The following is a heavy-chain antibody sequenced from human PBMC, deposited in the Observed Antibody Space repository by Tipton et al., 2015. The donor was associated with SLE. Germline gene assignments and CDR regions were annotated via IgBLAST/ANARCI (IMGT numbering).Heavy chain of an antibody. Sequence: QVQLVQSGAEVKKPGSSVKVSCKASGGTFSRFTVNWVRQAPGQGLEWMGGIIPMFATANYAPKFQGRVTITTDESTTTVYMELSSLRSEDTAVYYCARWVDNWGFDYWGQGTLVTVSS. V-gene: IGHV1-69*01. D-gene: IGHD7-27*01. CDR2: IIPMFATA. J-gene: IGHJ4*02. CDR1: GGTFSRFT. CDR3: ARWVDNWGFDY.